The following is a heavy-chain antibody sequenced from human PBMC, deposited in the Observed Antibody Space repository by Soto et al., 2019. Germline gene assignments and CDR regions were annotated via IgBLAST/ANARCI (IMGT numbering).Heavy chain of an antibody. D-gene: IGHD3-9*01. CDR2: ISYDGSKT. Sequence: QVQLVESGGGVVQPGRSLRLSCAASGFTFTAFAMHWVRQAPGKGLEWVGIISYDGSKTHYADSVKGRLTISRDTSKNTEYLQMNSLRPEDTAVYYCARDRYFDSYSFDYWGQGTLVTVSS. J-gene: IGHJ4*02. CDR1: GFTFTAFA. V-gene: IGHV3-30-3*01. CDR3: ARDRYFDSYSFDY.